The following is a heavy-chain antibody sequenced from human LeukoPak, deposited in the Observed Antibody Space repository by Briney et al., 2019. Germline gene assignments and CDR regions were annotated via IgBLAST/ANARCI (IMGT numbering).Heavy chain of an antibody. Sequence: SETLSLTCTISGGSISSYYWSWIRQPPGKGLEWIGYIYYSGSTNYNPSLKSRVTISVDTSKNQFSLKLSSVTAADTAVYYCARTYYDFWSGYYRVYFDYWGQGTLVTVSS. J-gene: IGHJ4*02. CDR2: IYYSGST. CDR3: ARTYYDFWSGYYRVYFDY. CDR1: GGSISSYY. D-gene: IGHD3-3*01. V-gene: IGHV4-59*08.